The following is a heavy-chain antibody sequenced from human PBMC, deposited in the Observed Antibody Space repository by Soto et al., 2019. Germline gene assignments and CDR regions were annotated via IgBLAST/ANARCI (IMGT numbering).Heavy chain of an antibody. J-gene: IGHJ4*02. CDR3: GSVGSGL. CDR2: IIVGTGNT. D-gene: IGHD5-12*01. V-gene: IGHV1-58*01. CDR1: GFNFATSA. Sequence: QKQLVQSGPEVKKPGTSVKVSCKASGFNFATSAVQWVRQARGQGLEWIGWIIVGTGNTNHAQRFRERITVTRDVSTRTAYLEVMRLISDDTAVHYCGSVGSGLWGQGTLVTVSS.